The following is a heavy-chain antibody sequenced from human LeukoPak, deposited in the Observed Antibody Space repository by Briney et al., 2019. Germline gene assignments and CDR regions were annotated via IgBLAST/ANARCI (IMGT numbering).Heavy chain of an antibody. CDR2: INPNSGGT. J-gene: IGHJ6*03. CDR3: ARDPGIYYGSGGPRDYYYYMDV. D-gene: IGHD3-10*01. CDR1: GYTFTGYY. V-gene: IGHV1-2*02. Sequence: ASVKVSCKASGYTFTGYYMHWVRQAPGQGLEWMGWINPNSGGTNYAQKFQGRVTMTRDTSISTAYMELSRLRSDDTAVYYCARDPGIYYGSGGPRDYYYYMDVWGKGTTVTISS.